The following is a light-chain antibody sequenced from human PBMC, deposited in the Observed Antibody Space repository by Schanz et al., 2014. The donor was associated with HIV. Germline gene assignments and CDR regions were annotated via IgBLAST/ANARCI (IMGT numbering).Light chain of an antibody. Sequence: QSVLTQPPSVSGAPGQRVTISCTGSSSNIGAGYDVHWYQQLPGTAPKLLIYGNSNQPSVVPDRFSGSKSGTSASLVISGLQAEDEADYYCQSYDDSLNAVVFGGGTKLTVL. CDR3: QSYDDSLNAVV. V-gene: IGLV1-40*01. J-gene: IGLJ2*01. CDR1: SSNIGAGYD. CDR2: GNS.